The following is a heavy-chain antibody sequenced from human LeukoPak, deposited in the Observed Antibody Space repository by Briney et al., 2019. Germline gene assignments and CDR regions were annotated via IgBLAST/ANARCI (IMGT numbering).Heavy chain of an antibody. CDR3: ARTYDSSGYYYHHFDY. J-gene: IGHJ4*02. CDR1: GYTFTSYG. D-gene: IGHD3-22*01. V-gene: IGHV1-18*01. Sequence: ASVKVSCKASGYTFTSYGISWVRQAPGQGLEWMGWISAYNGNTNYAQKLQGRVTMTTDTSTSTAYMELRSLRSDDTAVYYCARTYDSSGYYYHHFDYWDQGTLVTVSS. CDR2: ISAYNGNT.